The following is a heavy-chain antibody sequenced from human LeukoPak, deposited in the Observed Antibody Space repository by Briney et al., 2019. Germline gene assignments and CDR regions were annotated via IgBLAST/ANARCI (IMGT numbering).Heavy chain of an antibody. CDR3: AGKYYYGSCCYYPW. J-gene: IGHJ4*02. V-gene: IGHV3-30*04. CDR2: ISYDGSNK. CDR1: GFTFSSYA. D-gene: IGHD3-22*01. Sequence: PGGSLGLSCAASGFTFSSYAMHWVRQAPGKGLEWVAVISYDGSNKYYADSVKGRFTIPRDNSKNTLYLQMNSLRAEGTAVYYCAGKYYYGSCCYYPWWGQGTLVTVSS.